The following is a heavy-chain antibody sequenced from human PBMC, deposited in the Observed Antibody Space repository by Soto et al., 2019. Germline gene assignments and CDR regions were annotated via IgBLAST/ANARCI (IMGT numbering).Heavy chain of an antibody. J-gene: IGHJ3*01. CDR1: RYTFTSHG. CDR3: ARLLTEGATFREDAFDL. CDR2: ISTFDGKT. Sequence: QIRLMQSGGDVKRPGASLKVSCTTSRYTFTSHGIARVRQAPGQGLEWMGWISTFDGKTVYAQKFQGRVTMTADTITSTVHMELRSLRSDDTGVYYCARLLTEGATFREDAFDLWGPGTKVTVSS. V-gene: IGHV1-18*01. D-gene: IGHD3-9*01.